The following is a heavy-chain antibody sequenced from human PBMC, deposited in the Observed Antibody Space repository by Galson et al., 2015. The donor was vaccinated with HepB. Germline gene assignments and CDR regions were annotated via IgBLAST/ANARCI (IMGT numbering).Heavy chain of an antibody. CDR3: VKEPGGRQNY. CDR1: GGSITGYY. D-gene: IGHD1-26*01. V-gene: IGHV4-59*01. J-gene: IGHJ4*02. CDR2: IYYSGST. Sequence: QVQLQESGPGLVKPSETLSLTCTVSGGSITGYYWNWIRQPPGKGLEWIGYIYYSGSTNYNPSLKSRVTISVDTSKNQFSLELTSVTAADTAVYYCVKEPGGRQNYWGQGTLVTVSS.